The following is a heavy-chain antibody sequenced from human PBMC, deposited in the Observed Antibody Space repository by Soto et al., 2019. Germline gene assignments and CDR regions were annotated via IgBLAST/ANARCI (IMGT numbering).Heavy chain of an antibody. CDR3: ARALSSAAGLYFDF. Sequence: SETLSLTCTVSGGSISSYYWSWIGQPAGKGMEWIGRIHTTDGTNYNPSLKSRVTMSIDTSNNQFSLKLSSLTAAGTAVYYCARALSSAAGLYFDFWGQGTLVTVSS. CDR1: GGSISSYY. V-gene: IGHV4-4*07. D-gene: IGHD6-13*01. J-gene: IGHJ4*02. CDR2: IHTTDGT.